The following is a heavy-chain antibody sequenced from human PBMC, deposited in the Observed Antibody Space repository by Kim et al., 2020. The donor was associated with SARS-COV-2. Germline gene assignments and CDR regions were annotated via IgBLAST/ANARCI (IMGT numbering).Heavy chain of an antibody. J-gene: IGHJ4*02. CDR2: IYYSGST. CDR3: ARFLPASKYGASGGQDY. D-gene: IGHD4-17*01. Sequence: SETLSLTCTVSGGSISSSSYYWGWIRQPPGKGLEWIGSIYYSGSTYYNPSLKSRVTISVDTSKNQFSLKLSSVTAADTAVYYCARFLPASKYGASGGQDYWGQGTLVTVSS. CDR1: GGSISSSSYY. V-gene: IGHV4-39*01.